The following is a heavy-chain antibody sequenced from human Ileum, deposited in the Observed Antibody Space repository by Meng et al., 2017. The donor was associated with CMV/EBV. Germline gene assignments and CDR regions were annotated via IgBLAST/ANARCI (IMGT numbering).Heavy chain of an antibody. J-gene: IGHJ5*02. V-gene: IGHV3-23*01. CDR2: ISGGGGTT. Sequence: SCAAAGFSLTRYIRDGVRRAQRKELEWVSAISGGGGTTYYADSVKGRFTISRDNSKNTLYLQMNSLRAEDTAIYYCAKNDGAFDPWGQGTLVTVSS. CDR1: GFSLTRYI. D-gene: IGHD3-10*01. CDR3: AKNDGAFDP.